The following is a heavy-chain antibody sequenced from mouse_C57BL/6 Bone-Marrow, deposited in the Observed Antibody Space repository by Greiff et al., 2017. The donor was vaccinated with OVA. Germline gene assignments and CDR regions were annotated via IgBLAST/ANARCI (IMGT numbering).Heavy chain of an antibody. CDR1: GYTFTGYW. CDR2: ILPGSGST. J-gene: IGHJ3*01. D-gene: IGHD3-3*01. CDR3: ARRAAWFAY. V-gene: IGHV1-9*01. Sequence: QVQLQQSGAELMKPGASVKLSCKATGYTFTGYWIEWVKQSPGNGLEWIGAILPGSGSTNYNEKFKGKATFTADTSTNTAYMQLSSLTTEDSAIYYGARRAAWFAYWGQGTLVTVSA.